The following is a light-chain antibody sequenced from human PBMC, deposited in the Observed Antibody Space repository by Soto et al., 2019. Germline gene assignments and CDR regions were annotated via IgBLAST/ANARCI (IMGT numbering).Light chain of an antibody. CDR3: QHYNNWPPWT. J-gene: IGKJ1*01. CDR2: GAS. V-gene: IGKV3-15*01. Sequence: EIVMTQSPATLSVSPGERATLSCRASQSVSTNVAWYQQKFGQAPRLLIYGASTRATGIPARFSGSGSGTEFTLTISSLQSEDFAVYYCQHYNNWPPWTFGQGTKVEIK. CDR1: QSVSTN.